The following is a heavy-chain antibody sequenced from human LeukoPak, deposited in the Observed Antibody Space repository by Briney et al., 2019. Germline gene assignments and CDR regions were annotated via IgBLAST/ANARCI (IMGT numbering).Heavy chain of an antibody. V-gene: IGHV4-61*02. J-gene: IGHJ3*02. CDR2: IYTSGST. CDR1: GGSISSGSYY. Sequence: SQTLSLTCTVSGGSISSGSYYWSWIRQPAGKGLEWIGRIYTSGSTNYNPSLKSRVTISVDTSKNQFSLKLSSVTAADTAVYYCARANYYDSSGYSRGAFDIWGQGTMVTVSS. D-gene: IGHD3-22*01. CDR3: ARANYYDSSGYSRGAFDI.